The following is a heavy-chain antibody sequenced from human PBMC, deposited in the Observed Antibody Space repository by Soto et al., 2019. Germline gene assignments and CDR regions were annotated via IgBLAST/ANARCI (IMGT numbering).Heavy chain of an antibody. J-gene: IGHJ4*02. CDR1: GYTFTSYG. V-gene: IGHV1-18*01. CDR2: ISAYNGNT. Sequence: ASVKFSCKASGYTFTSYGISWVRQAPGQVLEWMVWISAYNGNTNYXXKLQGRVXXTTDTATSTAXMELRXLRSDDTAVYYCARDSPLGYYFDYWVQGTLVTVSS. CDR3: ARDSPLGYYFDY. D-gene: IGHD1-26*01.